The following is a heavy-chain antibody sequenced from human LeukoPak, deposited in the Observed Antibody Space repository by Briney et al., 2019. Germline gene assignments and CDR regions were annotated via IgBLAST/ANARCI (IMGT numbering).Heavy chain of an antibody. CDR1: GYTFSGTGWY. V-gene: IGHV1-2*02. CDR3: ARDGPAQMVDFDY. CDR2: IYPYTGAT. Sequence: ASVKVSCKASGYTFSGTGWYLYWLRQAPGQGLECMGWIYPYTGATHYAQKFQGRVVMTRDTSISTAYMALSRLRPDDTAAYYCARDGPAQMVDFDYWGQGTLVTVSS. D-gene: IGHD3-10*01. J-gene: IGHJ4*02.